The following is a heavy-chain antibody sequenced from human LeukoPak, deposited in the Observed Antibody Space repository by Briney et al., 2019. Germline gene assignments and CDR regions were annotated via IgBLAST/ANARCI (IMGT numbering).Heavy chain of an antibody. V-gene: IGHV1-69*04. D-gene: IGHD6-13*01. Sequence: SVKVSCKASGGTFSSYAISWVRQAPGQGLEWMGRIIPILGIANYAQKFQGRVTITADKSTSTAYMELSSLRSEDTAVYYCARGAPIAAAAYDYWGQGTLVTVSS. CDR1: GGTFSSYA. J-gene: IGHJ4*02. CDR2: IIPILGIA. CDR3: ARGAPIAAAAYDY.